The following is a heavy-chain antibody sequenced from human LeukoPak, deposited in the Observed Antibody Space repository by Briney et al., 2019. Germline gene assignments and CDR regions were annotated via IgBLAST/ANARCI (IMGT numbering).Heavy chain of an antibody. CDR2: ITGSTRTT. D-gene: IGHD3-10*01. CDR3: AKGGTMVRGAKYYMDV. CDR1: GFIFNSYG. J-gene: IGHJ6*03. V-gene: IGHV3-23*01. Sequence: PGGSLRLSCAASGFIFNSYGMSWVRQAPGEGLEWVSSITGSTRTTYYADSVKGRFTISRDNSKNTLYLQMNSLRAEDTAVYYCAKGGTMVRGAKYYMDVWGKGTTVTISS.